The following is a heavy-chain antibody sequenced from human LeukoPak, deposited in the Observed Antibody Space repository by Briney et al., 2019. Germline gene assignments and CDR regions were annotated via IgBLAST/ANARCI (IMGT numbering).Heavy chain of an antibody. CDR3: ARALPNWNYGLGY. D-gene: IGHD1-7*01. CDR2: INHSGST. V-gene: IGHV4-34*01. CDR1: GGSFSGYY. Sequence: SETLSLTCAVYGGSFSGYYWSWIRQPPGKGLEWIGEINHSGSTNYNPSLKSRVTISVDTSKNQFSLKLSSVTAADTAVYYCARALPNWNYGLGYWGQGTLVTVSS. J-gene: IGHJ4*02.